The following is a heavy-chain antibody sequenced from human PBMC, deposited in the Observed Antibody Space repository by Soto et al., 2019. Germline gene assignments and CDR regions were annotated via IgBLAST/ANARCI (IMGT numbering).Heavy chain of an antibody. Sequence: EVQLVESGGGLVQPGGSLRLSCAASGLTFTSYWMHWVRQAPGKGLVWVSRINSDGTTINYADFVKGRFTISRDNAKNTLYQQMNSLIADDTAVYYCARGLKGYYGLDVWGQGTTVTVSS. V-gene: IGHV3-74*01. CDR3: ARGLKGYYGLDV. D-gene: IGHD3-22*01. CDR1: GLTFTSYW. J-gene: IGHJ6*02. CDR2: INSDGTTI.